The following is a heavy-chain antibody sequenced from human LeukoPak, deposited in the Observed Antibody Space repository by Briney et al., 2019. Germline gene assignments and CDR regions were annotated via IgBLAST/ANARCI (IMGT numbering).Heavy chain of an antibody. D-gene: IGHD1-26*01. Sequence: SETLSLTCTVSGGSISSGGYYWSWTRQHPGKGLEWIGYIYYSGSTYYNPSLKSRVTISVDTSKNQFSLKLSSVTAADTAVYYCAREGGGRDSDAFDIWGQGTMVTVSS. CDR3: AREGGGRDSDAFDI. CDR1: GGSISSGGYY. V-gene: IGHV4-31*03. CDR2: IYYSGST. J-gene: IGHJ3*02.